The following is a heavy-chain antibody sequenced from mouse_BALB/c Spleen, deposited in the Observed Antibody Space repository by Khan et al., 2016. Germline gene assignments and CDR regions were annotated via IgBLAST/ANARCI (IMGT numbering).Heavy chain of an antibody. V-gene: IGHV1-7*01. Sequence: QVQLQQSGAELAKPGASVKMSCKASGYTFTSYWMHWVKQRPGQGLEWIGYINPSTGYTEYNQKFKDKATLTADKSSSTAYMQLSSLTSEDSAVXYCAPYFGNYDYAMGFWGQGTSVTVSS. CDR1: GYTFTSYW. CDR2: INPSTGYT. D-gene: IGHD2-10*01. CDR3: APYFGNYDYAMGF. J-gene: IGHJ4*01.